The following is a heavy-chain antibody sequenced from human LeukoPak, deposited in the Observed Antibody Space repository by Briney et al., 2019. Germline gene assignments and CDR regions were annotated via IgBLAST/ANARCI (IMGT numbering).Heavy chain of an antibody. CDR1: GGSISSYY. V-gene: IGHV4-59*01. D-gene: IGHD3-3*01. Sequence: SETLSLTCTVSGGSISSYYWSWIRQPPGKGLEWIGYIYYSGSTNYNPSLKSRVTISVDTSKNQFSLKLSSVTAADTAVYYCARVFGTNYDFWSGYSYAFDIWGQGTMVTVSS. J-gene: IGHJ3*02. CDR2: IYYSGST. CDR3: ARVFGTNYDFWSGYSYAFDI.